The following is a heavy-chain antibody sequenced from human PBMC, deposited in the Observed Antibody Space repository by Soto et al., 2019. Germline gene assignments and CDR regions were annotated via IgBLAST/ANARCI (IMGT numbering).Heavy chain of an antibody. CDR3: VRETKEWLSRGDYYDMDV. J-gene: IGHJ6*03. CDR2: ISSNGGST. CDR1: GFTFSSYA. V-gene: IGHV3-64*01. D-gene: IGHD3-3*01. Sequence: GGSLRLSCAASGFTFSSYAMHWVRQAPGKGLEYVSAISSNGGSTYYANSVKGRFTISRDNSKNTLYLQMGSLRAEDRAVYYCVRETKEWLSRGDYYDMDVWGKGTTVTVSS.